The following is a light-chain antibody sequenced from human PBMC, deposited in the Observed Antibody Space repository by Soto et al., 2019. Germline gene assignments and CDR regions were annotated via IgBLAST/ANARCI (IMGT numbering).Light chain of an antibody. V-gene: IGKV3-20*01. CDR3: QQYGSSPLT. J-gene: IGKJ4*01. CDR2: RAS. CDR1: QSVSSNY. Sequence: EIVLKQSPATLSLSPGERATLSCRASQSVSSNYLAWYQQKPGQAPKVLIYRASSRATGIPDRFSGSGSGTDFTLTISRLEPEDFAVYYCQQYGSSPLTFGGGTKVDIK.